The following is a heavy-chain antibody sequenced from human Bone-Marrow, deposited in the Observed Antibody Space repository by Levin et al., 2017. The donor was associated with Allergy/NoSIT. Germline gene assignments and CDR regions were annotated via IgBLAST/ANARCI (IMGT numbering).Heavy chain of an antibody. CDR1: GGSISSSSYY. D-gene: IGHD1-26*01. J-gene: IGHJ2*01. CDR3: ARLREHWELELNWYFDL. CDR2: IYYSGST. Sequence: GSLRLSCTVSGGSISSSSYYWGWIRQPPGKGLEWIGSIYYSGSTYYNPSLKSRVTISVDTSKNQFSLKLSSVTAADTAVYYCARLREHWELELNWYFDLWGRGTLVTVSS. V-gene: IGHV4-39*07.